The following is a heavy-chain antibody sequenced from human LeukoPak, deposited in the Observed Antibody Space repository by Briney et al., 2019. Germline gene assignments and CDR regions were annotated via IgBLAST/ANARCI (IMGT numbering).Heavy chain of an antibody. Sequence: PGGSLRLSCAASGFTFNSTWMHWVRQSPEKGLVWVARMNGDGSVTDHADSVKGRFSISRDNARNTLYLQMNSLRAEDTSVYYCATAGNYYFDHWGQGALVTVSS. J-gene: IGHJ4*02. CDR1: GFTFNSTW. CDR2: MNGDGSVT. CDR3: ATAGNYYFDH. D-gene: IGHD1-1*01. V-gene: IGHV3-74*01.